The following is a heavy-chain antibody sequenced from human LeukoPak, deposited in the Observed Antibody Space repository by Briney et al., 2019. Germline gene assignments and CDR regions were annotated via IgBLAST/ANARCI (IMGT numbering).Heavy chain of an antibody. V-gene: IGHV4-30-4*01. CDR3: ARGGVGTAMSLDAFDI. J-gene: IGHJ3*02. CDR2: IYYSGST. CDR1: GGSISSGDYY. D-gene: IGHD5-18*01. Sequence: SETLSLTCTVSGGSISSGDYYWSWIRRPPGKGLEWIGYIYYSGSTYYNPSLKSRVTISVDTSKNQFSLKLSSVTAADTAVYYCARGGVGTAMSLDAFDIWGQGTMVTVSS.